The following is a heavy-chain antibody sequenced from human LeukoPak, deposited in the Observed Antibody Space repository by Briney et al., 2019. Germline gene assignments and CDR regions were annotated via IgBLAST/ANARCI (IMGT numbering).Heavy chain of an antibody. CDR3: ATIAAADKDY. CDR2: IDYDGRST. Sequence: GGSLRLSCVASGFTFSSFWMHWVRQAPGKGLVWVSRIDYDGRSTIYADSAKGRFTISRDNAKNTLYLQMNSLRAEDTAMYYCATIAAADKDYWGQGTLVTVSS. J-gene: IGHJ4*02. D-gene: IGHD6-13*01. V-gene: IGHV3-74*01. CDR1: GFTFSSFW.